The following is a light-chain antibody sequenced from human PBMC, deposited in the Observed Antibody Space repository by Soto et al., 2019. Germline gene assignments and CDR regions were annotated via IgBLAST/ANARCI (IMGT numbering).Light chain of an antibody. CDR3: HQYGTSPQA. CDR1: QRISTN. CDR2: AAS. V-gene: IGKV3-20*01. J-gene: IGKJ1*01. Sequence: DIEMTQSPPILSVSPGEGATLSCRASQRISTNLAWYQQKPGQAPRLLIYAASSRASAIPDRFSGSGSGTDFTLTISRLEPEEFAVYYCHQYGTSPQAFGQGTKVDIK.